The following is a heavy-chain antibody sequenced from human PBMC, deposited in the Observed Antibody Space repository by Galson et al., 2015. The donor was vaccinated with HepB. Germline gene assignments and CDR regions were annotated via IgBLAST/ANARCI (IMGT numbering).Heavy chain of an antibody. D-gene: IGHD6-19*01. V-gene: IGHV3-30*18. CDR1: GFTFSSYV. Sequence: CAASGFTFSSYVMHWVRQAPGKGLEWVAVISYDGSNKYYADSVKGRFTISRDNSKNTLYLQMNSLRAEDTALYYCAKDPYLYSALAGTMAGFDYWGQGTLVTVSS. J-gene: IGHJ4*02. CDR2: ISYDGSNK. CDR3: AKDPYLYSALAGTMAGFDY.